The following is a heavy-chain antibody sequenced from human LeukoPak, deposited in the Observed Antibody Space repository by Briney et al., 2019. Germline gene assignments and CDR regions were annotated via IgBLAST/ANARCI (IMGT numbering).Heavy chain of an antibody. V-gene: IGHV1-2*02. J-gene: IGHJ3*02. D-gene: IGHD1-26*01. CDR1: RYTFTDYY. Sequence: ASVKVSCKASRYTFTDYYIHWVRQAPGQGLEWMGWVNPNSGDTHYAQKFQGRVTMTRDTSISTAYMELSRLRSDDTAVYYCASTLIVGANKVGAFDIWGQGTMVTVSS. CDR3: ASTLIVGANKVGAFDI. CDR2: VNPNSGDT.